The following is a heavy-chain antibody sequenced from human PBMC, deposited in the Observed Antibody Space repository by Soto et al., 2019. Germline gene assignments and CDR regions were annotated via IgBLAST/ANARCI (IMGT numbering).Heavy chain of an antibody. CDR1: GGTFSSYA. D-gene: IGHD3-22*01. Sequence: QVQLVQSGAEVKKPGSSVKVPCKASGGTFSSYAISWVRQAPGQGLEWMGGIIPIFGTANYAQKFQGRVTITADESTSTAYMELSSLRSEDTAVYYCARAPLSDSSGYVDYYYGMDVWGQGTTVTVS. V-gene: IGHV1-69*01. J-gene: IGHJ6*02. CDR3: ARAPLSDSSGYVDYYYGMDV. CDR2: IIPIFGTA.